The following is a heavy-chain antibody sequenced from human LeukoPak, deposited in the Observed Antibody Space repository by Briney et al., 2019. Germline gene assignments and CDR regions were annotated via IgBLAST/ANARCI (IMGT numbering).Heavy chain of an antibody. CDR3: ARETQTSPLYYYDSSGPWGLMRTAAFDI. CDR2: IYYSGSP. D-gene: IGHD3-22*01. V-gene: IGHV4-31*11. J-gene: IGHJ3*02. Sequence: SETLSLTCAVYGGSFSGYYWSWIRQHPGKGLEWIGYIYYSGSPYYNPSLKSRVTISVDTSKNQFSLKLSSVTAADTAVYYCARETQTSPLYYYDSSGPWGLMRTAAFDIWGQGTMVTVSS. CDR1: GGSFSGYY.